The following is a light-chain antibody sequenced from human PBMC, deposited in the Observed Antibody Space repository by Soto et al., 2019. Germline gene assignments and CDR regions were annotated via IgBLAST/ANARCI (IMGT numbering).Light chain of an antibody. V-gene: IGKV3-11*01. Sequence: IVMTQSPATLSVSPWERATLSFRAGQSVSSNLAWYQQKPGQAPRLLIYDASNRATGIPARFSGSGSGTDFTLTISSLEPEDFAVYYCQQRSNWPITFGQGTRLEIK. CDR3: QQRSNWPIT. CDR1: QSVSSN. J-gene: IGKJ5*01. CDR2: DAS.